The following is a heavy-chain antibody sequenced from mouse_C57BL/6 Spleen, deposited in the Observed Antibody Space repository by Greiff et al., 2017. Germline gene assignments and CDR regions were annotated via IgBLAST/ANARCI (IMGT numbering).Heavy chain of an antibody. J-gene: IGHJ3*01. Sequence: VQLQQSGPELVKPGASVKMSCKASGYTFTDYNMHWVKQSPGKSLAWIGYINPNNGGTSYNQKFKGKATLTVNKSSSTAYMERGSLTSEDSAVYYCARGGYGDDGRFAYWGQGTLVTVSA. V-gene: IGHV1-22*01. CDR3: ARGGYGDDGRFAY. CDR1: GYTFTDYN. D-gene: IGHD2-2*01. CDR2: INPNNGGT.